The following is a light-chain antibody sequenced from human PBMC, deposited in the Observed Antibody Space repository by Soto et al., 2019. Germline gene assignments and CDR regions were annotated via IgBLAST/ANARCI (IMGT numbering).Light chain of an antibody. Sequence: QSALAQPPSASGSPGQSVTISCTGTSSDVGRYNYISWYQQRPGKAPKLIIYEVSKRPSGVPDRLSGFKYGNTASLTISGLQVEDEAEYFCFSFTTTSTHVFGTGTKVTVL. J-gene: IGLJ1*01. CDR2: EVS. CDR3: FSFTTTSTHV. V-gene: IGLV2-8*01. CDR1: SSDVGRYNY.